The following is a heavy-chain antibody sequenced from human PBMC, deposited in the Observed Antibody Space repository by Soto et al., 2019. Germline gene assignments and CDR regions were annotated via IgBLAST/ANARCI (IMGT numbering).Heavy chain of an antibody. Sequence: QVQLVQSGAEVKKPGSSVKVSCKASGGTFSNYAISWVRQAPGQGLEWMGGIIPIFGTTNYAQRFQGRVTITADESTSPAHMELSSLRSEDTAVYYCARVSSSWYKDYFDYWGQGTLVTVSS. CDR3: ARVSSSWYKDYFDY. D-gene: IGHD6-13*01. J-gene: IGHJ4*02. CDR1: GGTFSNYA. CDR2: IIPIFGTT. V-gene: IGHV1-69*12.